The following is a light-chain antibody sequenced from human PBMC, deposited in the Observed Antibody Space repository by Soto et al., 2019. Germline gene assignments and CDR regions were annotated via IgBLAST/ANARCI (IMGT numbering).Light chain of an antibody. V-gene: IGLV1-40*01. J-gene: IGLJ1*01. CDR1: SSNIGAGSD. CDR2: INK. Sequence: QSVLTQPPSVSGAPGQTVTISCTGTSSNIGAGSDVHWYQQLPGAAPKLLIYINKNRPSGVPDRFSGSKSGSSASLAITGLQAEDEADYYCQPYGISLSGSYVFGTGTKVTVL. CDR3: QPYGISLSGSYV.